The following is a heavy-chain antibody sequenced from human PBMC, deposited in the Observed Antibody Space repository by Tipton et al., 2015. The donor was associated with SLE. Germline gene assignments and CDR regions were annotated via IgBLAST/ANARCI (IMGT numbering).Heavy chain of an antibody. D-gene: IGHD6-13*01. Sequence: QSGAEVKKPGSSVKVSCKASGGTFSSYAISWVRQAPGQGLEWMGGIIPIFGTANYAQKFQGRVTMTRDTSTSTAYMELRSLRSDDTAVYYCARSGVAAAGYTPWGQGTLVTVSS. CDR1: GGTFSSYA. CDR3: ARSGVAAAGYTP. CDR2: IIPIFGTA. J-gene: IGHJ5*02. V-gene: IGHV1-69*05.